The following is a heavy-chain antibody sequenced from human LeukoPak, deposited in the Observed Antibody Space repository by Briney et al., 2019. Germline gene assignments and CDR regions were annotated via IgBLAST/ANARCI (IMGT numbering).Heavy chain of an antibody. CDR3: ATTPYYYDSSGSGYY. Sequence: GASVKVSCKVSGYTLTELSMHWVLQAPGKGLEWMGGFDPEDGETIYAQKFQGRVTMTEDTSTDTAYMELSSLRSEDTAVYYCATTPYYYDSSGSGYYWGQGTLVTVSS. CDR2: FDPEDGET. J-gene: IGHJ4*02. V-gene: IGHV1-24*01. CDR1: GYTLTELS. D-gene: IGHD3-22*01.